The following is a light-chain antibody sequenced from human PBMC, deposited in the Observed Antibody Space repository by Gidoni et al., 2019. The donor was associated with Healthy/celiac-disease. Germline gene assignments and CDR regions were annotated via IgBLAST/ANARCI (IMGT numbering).Light chain of an antibody. J-gene: IGLJ3*02. CDR3: QAADSSGTYGV. CDR2: KDS. Sequence: LPQPPSVSVSPGQTARITCSGDALPKQYAYWYQQKPGQAPGLVIYKDSERPSGIPERFSGSSSGTTGTVTISGVQAEDEADYYCQAADSSGTYGVFGGGTKLTVL. CDR1: ALPKQY. V-gene: IGLV3-25*03.